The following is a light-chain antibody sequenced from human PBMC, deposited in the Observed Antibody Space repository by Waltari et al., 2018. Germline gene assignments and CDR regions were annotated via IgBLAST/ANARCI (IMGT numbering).Light chain of an antibody. J-gene: IGLJ1*01. CDR3: QVWDSSTVGV. V-gene: IGLV3-9*01. Sequence: SYELTQPLSVSVALGQTARITCGGNNIGSKNVHWYQQKPGQAAVLVIYRDSNRPSGIPERFSGSNSGNTATLTISRAQAGDEADYYCQVWDSSTVGVFGTGTKVTVL. CDR2: RDS. CDR1: NIGSKN.